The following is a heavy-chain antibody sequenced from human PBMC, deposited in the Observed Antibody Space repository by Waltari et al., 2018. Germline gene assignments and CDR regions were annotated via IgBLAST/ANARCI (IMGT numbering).Heavy chain of an antibody. V-gene: IGHV4-59*01. D-gene: IGHD3-22*01. CDR1: GGSISSYY. CDR2: IYYSGST. J-gene: IGHJ2*01. Sequence: VQLQESGPGLVKPSETLSLTCPVPGGSISSYYWSWIRQPPGTGLEWIGLIYYSGSTNYNPSLKGRVTISVDTSKNQFSLKLSSVTAADTAVYYCARPMGDDSSGYYYADWYFDLWGRGTLVTVSS. CDR3: ARPMGDDSSGYYYADWYFDL.